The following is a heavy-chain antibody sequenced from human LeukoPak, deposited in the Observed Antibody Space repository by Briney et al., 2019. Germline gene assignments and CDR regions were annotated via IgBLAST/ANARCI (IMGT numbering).Heavy chain of an antibody. D-gene: IGHD3-3*01. J-gene: IGHJ4*02. CDR3: ARSLWSAVADFDY. CDR2: IYPGDSDT. V-gene: IGHV5-51*01. Sequence: GESRKISCKGSGYSFTSYWIGWVRQMPGKGLEWMGIIYPGDSDTRYSPSFQGQVTISADKSISTAYLQWSSLKASDTAMYYCARSLWSAVADFDYWGQGTLFTVSS. CDR1: GYSFTSYW.